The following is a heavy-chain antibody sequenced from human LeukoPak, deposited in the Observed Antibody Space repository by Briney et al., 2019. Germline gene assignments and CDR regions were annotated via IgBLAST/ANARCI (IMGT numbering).Heavy chain of an antibody. Sequence: ASVTVSCKASGYTFTSYTIHGVRQAPGQRLEWMGWINAGHGNTKYSQKFQARVTITRDTPASTAYMELRSLRSEDTAVYYCAKGAGFAEPLPDYWGQGTLVTVSS. CDR1: GYTFTSYT. V-gene: IGHV1-3*01. CDR2: INAGHGNT. CDR3: AKGAGFAEPLPDY. D-gene: IGHD1-14*01. J-gene: IGHJ4*02.